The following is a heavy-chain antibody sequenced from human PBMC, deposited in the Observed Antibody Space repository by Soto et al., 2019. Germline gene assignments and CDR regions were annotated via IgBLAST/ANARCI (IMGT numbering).Heavy chain of an antibody. CDR3: AHSNDRDNWNGSNDS. Sequence: QITLKESGPTLVKPTQTLTLTCTFSGFSLSTSGVGVGWIRQPPGKALEWLALIYWDDDKRYSPSLKSRLTTXXDXSXXPVDLTMTNMDPVDTPTYYCAHSNDRDNWNGSNDSWGQGTLVTVSS. V-gene: IGHV2-5*02. J-gene: IGHJ4*02. CDR1: GFSLSTSGVG. CDR2: IYWDDDK. D-gene: IGHD1-1*01.